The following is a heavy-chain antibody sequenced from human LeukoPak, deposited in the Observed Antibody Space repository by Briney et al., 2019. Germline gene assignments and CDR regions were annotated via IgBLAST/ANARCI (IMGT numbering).Heavy chain of an antibody. J-gene: IGHJ4*02. CDR1: GYXFTSYG. V-gene: IGHV1-18*01. CDR3: ARGISGYDTGYSYAPFGDY. D-gene: IGHD5-12*01. Sequence: ASVKVSCKASGYXFTSYGISWVRQAPGQGLEWMGWISAYNGNTNYAQKLQGRVTMTTDTSTSTAYMELRSLRSDDTAVYYCARGISGYDTGYSYAPFGDYWGQGTLVTVSS. CDR2: ISAYNGNT.